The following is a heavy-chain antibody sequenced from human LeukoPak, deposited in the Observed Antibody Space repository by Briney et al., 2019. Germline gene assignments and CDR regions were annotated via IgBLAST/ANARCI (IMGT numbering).Heavy chain of an antibody. V-gene: IGHV3-21*04. CDR1: GFTFSDYR. D-gene: IGHD6-13*01. Sequence: GGSLRLSCAASGFTFSDYRMNWVRQAPGRGLEWVSYISSSSSHIYYVDSVKGRFTLSRDNAKNSLYLQMNNLRAEDTAVYYCAKEAAGTGDYWGQGTLVTVSS. CDR3: AKEAAGTGDY. CDR2: ISSSSSHI. J-gene: IGHJ4*02.